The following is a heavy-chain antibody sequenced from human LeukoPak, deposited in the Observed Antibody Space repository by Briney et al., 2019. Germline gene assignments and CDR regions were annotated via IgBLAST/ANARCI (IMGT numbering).Heavy chain of an antibody. D-gene: IGHD5-24*01. CDR1: GRSISSYY. J-gene: IGHJ4*02. CDR3: AKSGYNRFDY. V-gene: IGHV3-23*01. CDR2: ISGIGSGGST. Sequence: ETLSLTCTVSGRSISSYYWSWIRQPPGKGLEWVSSISGIGSGGSTYYADSVKGRFTISRDNSKNTLYLQMNSLIAEDTAVYYCAKSGYNRFDYWGQGPRVTVSS.